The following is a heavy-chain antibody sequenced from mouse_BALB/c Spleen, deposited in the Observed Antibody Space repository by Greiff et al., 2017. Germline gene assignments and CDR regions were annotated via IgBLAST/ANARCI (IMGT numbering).Heavy chain of an antibody. Sequence: AQLKESGPDLVKPGASVKISCKASGYSFTGYYMHWVKQSHGKSLEWIGRVNPNNGGTSYNQKFKGKAILTVDKSSSTAYMELRSLTSEDSAVYYCARVSGSTNWYFDVWGAGTTVTVSS. CDR2: VNPNNGGT. CDR1: GYSFTGYY. CDR3: ARVSGSTNWYFDV. V-gene: IGHV1-26*01. J-gene: IGHJ1*01. D-gene: IGHD1-1*01.